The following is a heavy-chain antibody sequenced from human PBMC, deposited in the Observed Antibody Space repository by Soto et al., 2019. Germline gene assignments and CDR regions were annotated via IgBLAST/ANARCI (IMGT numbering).Heavy chain of an antibody. CDR2: IIPAFGTP. J-gene: IGHJ6*02. CDR3: ARDTREITRVRGVIPYYIYHMDV. V-gene: IGHV1-69*01. Sequence: QVQLAQSGAEVKKRGSSVKVSCRVSGGTFNNYAISWVRQAPGEGLEWMGGIIPAFGTPKYAQRFQDRVTISADVYAATSYMELPILRSDDTAVYYCARDTREITRVRGVIPYYIYHMDVWGPGTTVAVSS. D-gene: IGHD3-10*01. CDR1: GGTFNNYA.